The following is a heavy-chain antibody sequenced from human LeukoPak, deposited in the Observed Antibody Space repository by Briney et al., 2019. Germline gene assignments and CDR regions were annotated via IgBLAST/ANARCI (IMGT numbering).Heavy chain of an antibody. J-gene: IGHJ3*02. CDR1: GFTFSSYW. D-gene: IGHD2-15*01. CDR3: ARDRGYYSAFDI. Sequence: GGSLRLSCAASGFTFSSYWMHWVRQAPGKGLVWVSRINSDGSSTSYADSVKGRFTISRDNAKNTLYLQTNSLRAEDMAVYYCARDRGYYSAFDIWGQGTMVTVSS. CDR2: INSDGSST. V-gene: IGHV3-74*01.